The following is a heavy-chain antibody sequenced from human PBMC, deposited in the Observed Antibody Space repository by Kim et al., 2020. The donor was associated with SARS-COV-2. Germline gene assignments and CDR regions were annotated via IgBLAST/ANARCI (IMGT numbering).Heavy chain of an antibody. V-gene: IGHV3-23*01. D-gene: IGHD1-26*01. CDR3: AQAVDGSYGFDY. J-gene: IGHJ4*02. Sequence: SVDPVKGRFTISRDTSNHTLYVQMTSLRVEDTAVYYCAQAVDGSYGFDYWGQGTLVTVSS.